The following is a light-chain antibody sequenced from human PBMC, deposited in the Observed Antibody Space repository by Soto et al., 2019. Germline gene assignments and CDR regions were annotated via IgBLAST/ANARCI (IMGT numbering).Light chain of an antibody. CDR1: SSNIGAGYD. CDR2: GNS. CDR3: QSYDSSLSFYV. J-gene: IGLJ1*01. Sequence: QPVLTQPPSVSGAPGQRVTISCTGSSSNIGAGYDVHWYQQLPGTAPKLLIYGNSNRPSGVPDRFSGSKFGTSASLAITGLQAEDEADYYCQSYDSSLSFYVFGTGTKVTVL. V-gene: IGLV1-40*01.